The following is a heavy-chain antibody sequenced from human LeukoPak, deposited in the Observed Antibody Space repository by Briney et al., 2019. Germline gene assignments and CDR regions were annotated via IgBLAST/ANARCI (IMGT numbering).Heavy chain of an antibody. CDR3: ARDGGSYCSGSSCYTGDYFDY. J-gene: IGHJ4*02. CDR2: IYYSGST. V-gene: IGHV4-59*11. CDR1: GGSITSHY. D-gene: IGHD2-2*02. Sequence: SETLFLTCTVSGGSITSHYWSWIRQPPGKELEWIGYIYYSGSTNYNPSLKSRVTISVDTSESQFSLKLSSVTAADTAVYYCARDGGSYCSGSSCYTGDYFDYWGQGTLVTVSS.